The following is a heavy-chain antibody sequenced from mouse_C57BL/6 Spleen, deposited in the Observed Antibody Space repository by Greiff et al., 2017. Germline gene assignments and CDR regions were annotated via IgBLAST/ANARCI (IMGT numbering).Heavy chain of an antibody. J-gene: IGHJ2*01. CDR1: GYTFTSYW. V-gene: IGHV1-50*01. D-gene: IGHD1-1*01. CDR2: IDPSDSYT. Sequence: QVQLQQPGAELVKPGASVKLSCKASGYTFTSYWMQWVKQRPGQGLEWIGEIDPSDSYTNYNQKFKGKATLTVDTSSSTAYMQLSSLTSEDSAVYYCAGTYYGSSYFDYWGQGTTLRVSS. CDR3: AGTYYGSSYFDY.